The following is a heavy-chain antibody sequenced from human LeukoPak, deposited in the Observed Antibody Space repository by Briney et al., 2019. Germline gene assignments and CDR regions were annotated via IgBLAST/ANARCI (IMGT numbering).Heavy chain of an antibody. Sequence: SETLSLTCTVSGGSINRYYWSWLRQPPGEGLEWLGYIHSSANTNYNPSLKSRVTISVDTSKNQFSLKLSSVTAADTAVYYCARGGTVGNAWDYWGQGTLVTVSS. D-gene: IGHD4-23*01. J-gene: IGHJ4*02. CDR1: GGSINRYY. CDR3: ARGGTVGNAWDY. V-gene: IGHV4-59*01. CDR2: IHSSANT.